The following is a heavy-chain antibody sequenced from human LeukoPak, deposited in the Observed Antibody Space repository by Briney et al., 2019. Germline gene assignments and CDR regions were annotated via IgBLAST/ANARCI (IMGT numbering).Heavy chain of an antibody. D-gene: IGHD2-15*01. V-gene: IGHV3-21*01. Sequence: GGSLGLSCAASGFTFSSYSMNWVRQAPGKGLEWVSSISSSSSYIYYADSVKGRFTISRDNAKNSLYLQMNSLGAEDTAVYYCARVGVVHAFDIWGQGTMVTVSS. CDR3: ARVGVVHAFDI. CDR1: GFTFSSYS. CDR2: ISSSSSYI. J-gene: IGHJ3*02.